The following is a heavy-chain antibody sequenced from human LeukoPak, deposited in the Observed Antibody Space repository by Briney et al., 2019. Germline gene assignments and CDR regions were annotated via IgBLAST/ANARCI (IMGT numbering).Heavy chain of an antibody. CDR2: IFPSGGEI. J-gene: IGHJ4*02. Sequence: PGGSLRLSCEASGFTFSTFAMIWARQPPGKGLEWVSSIFPSGGEIHHADSVRGRFTISRDNSKSTLSLQMNSLRAEDTAIYYCARQEITFGGVIVYWGQGTLVTVSS. V-gene: IGHV3-23*01. D-gene: IGHD3-16*02. CDR3: ARQEITFGGVIVY. CDR1: GFTFSTFA.